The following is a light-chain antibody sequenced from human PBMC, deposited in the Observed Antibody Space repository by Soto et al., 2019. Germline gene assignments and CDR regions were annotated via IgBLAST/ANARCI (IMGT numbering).Light chain of an antibody. J-gene: IGKJ2*01. CDR1: QSISSSY. CDR3: QQYGNPPPNA. Sequence: EIVLTQSPGTLSLSPGERATLSCRASQSISSSYLAWYQQKPGQAPRVLIYGASSKATGIPDRFSGGGFGTDFTLTFSILEPEDFAVYFCQQYGNPPPNAFGQGTKVDIK. CDR2: GAS. V-gene: IGKV3-20*01.